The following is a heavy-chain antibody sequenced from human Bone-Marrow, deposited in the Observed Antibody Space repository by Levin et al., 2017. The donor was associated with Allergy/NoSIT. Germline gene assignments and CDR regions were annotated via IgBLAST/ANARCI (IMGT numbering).Heavy chain of an antibody. CDR3: ARLSSTQFLNF. V-gene: IGHV5-51*01. J-gene: IGHJ4*02. CDR1: GNSVTSYW. CDR2: IYPDDSDT. Sequence: GESLKISCQEFGNSVTSYWIAWVRQKPGKGLEWMGIIYPDDSDTKYSPSFQGQVTISVDKSISTAYLQWSSLKTSDTAIYYCARLSSTQFLNFWGQGTLVTVSS. D-gene: IGHD2/OR15-2a*01.